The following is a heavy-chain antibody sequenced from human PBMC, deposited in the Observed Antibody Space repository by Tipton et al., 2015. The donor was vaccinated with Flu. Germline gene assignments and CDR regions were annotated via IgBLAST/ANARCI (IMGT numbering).Heavy chain of an antibody. V-gene: IGHV5-51*01. CDR2: IYPGDSDT. J-gene: IGHJ5*02. D-gene: IGHD3-16*02. CDR1: GYSFTSYW. Sequence: QLVQSGAEVKKPGESLKISCKGSGYSFTSYWIGWVRQMPGKGLEWMGIIYPGDSDTRYSPSFQGQVTISADKSISTAYLQWSSLKASDPAMYYCARGGYYDYVWGSYRLYNWFDPWGQGTLVTVSS. CDR3: ARGGYYDYVWGSYRLYNWFDP.